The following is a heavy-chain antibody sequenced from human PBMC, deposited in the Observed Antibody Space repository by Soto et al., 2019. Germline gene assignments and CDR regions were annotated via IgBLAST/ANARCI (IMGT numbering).Heavy chain of an antibody. J-gene: IGHJ4*02. CDR3: AKLPVDTAMVTDY. Sequence: QVQLVESGGGVVQPGRSLRLSCAASGFTFSSYGMHWVRQAPGKGLEWVAVISYDGSNKYYADSVKGLFTISRDNSKDTLYLPMNSLRAEDTAVYYCAKLPVDTAMVTDYWGQGTLVTVSS. CDR1: GFTFSSYG. CDR2: ISYDGSNK. D-gene: IGHD5-18*01. V-gene: IGHV3-30*18.